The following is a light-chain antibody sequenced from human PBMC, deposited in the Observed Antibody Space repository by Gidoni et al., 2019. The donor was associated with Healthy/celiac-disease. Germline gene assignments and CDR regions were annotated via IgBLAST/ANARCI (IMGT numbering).Light chain of an antibody. CDR2: DVS. CDR3: SSYTSSSTVV. J-gene: IGLJ2*01. CDR1: SSDVGGYNY. Sequence: QSALTQPASVSVSPGQSITISFTGTSSDVGGYNYVSWYQQHPGKAPKLMIYDVSNRPSGVSNRFSGSKSGNTASLTISGLQAEDEADYYCSSYTSSSTVVFGGGTKLTVL. V-gene: IGLV2-14*03.